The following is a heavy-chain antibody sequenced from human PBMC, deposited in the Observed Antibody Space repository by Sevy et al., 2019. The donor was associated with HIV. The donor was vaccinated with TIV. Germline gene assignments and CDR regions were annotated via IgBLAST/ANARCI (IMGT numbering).Heavy chain of an antibody. CDR1: GGSISSYC. Sequence: SETLSLTCSVSGGSISSYCCSWIRQSPGKGLEWIGCVYYSGNTNYNPSLKSRVTISIDTSKNQFSLKLRSVTAADTAVYYCARDPIAVAPYFDNWGQGTLVTVSS. CDR3: ARDPIAVAPYFDN. V-gene: IGHV4-59*01. J-gene: IGHJ4*02. D-gene: IGHD6-19*01. CDR2: VYYSGNT.